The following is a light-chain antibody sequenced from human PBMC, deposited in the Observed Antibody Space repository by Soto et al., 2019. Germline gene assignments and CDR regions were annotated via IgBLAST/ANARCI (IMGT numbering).Light chain of an antibody. CDR2: EVS. J-gene: IGLJ3*02. V-gene: IGLV2-14*01. Sequence: QSALTQPASVSGSPGQSITISCTGTSSDVGGYHYVSWYQQHPGKAPKLMLYEVSDRPSGVSNRFSGSKSGNTASLTISGLQAEDEADYYCSSYTSSSTWVFGGGTKLTVL. CDR3: SSYTSSSTWV. CDR1: SSDVGGYHY.